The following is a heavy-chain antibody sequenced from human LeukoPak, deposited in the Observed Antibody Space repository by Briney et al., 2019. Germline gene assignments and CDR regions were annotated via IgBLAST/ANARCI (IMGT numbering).Heavy chain of an antibody. D-gene: IGHD5-24*01. V-gene: IGHV4-59*01. CDR2: IYYSGST. J-gene: IGHJ4*02. Sequence: SETLSLTCTVSGGSISSYYWSWIRQPPGKGLEWIGYIYYSGSTNYNPSLKSRVTISVDTSKNQFSLKLSSVTAAVTAVYYCARRDGYSSFDYWGQGTLVTVSS. CDR3: ARRDGYSSFDY. CDR1: GGSISSYY.